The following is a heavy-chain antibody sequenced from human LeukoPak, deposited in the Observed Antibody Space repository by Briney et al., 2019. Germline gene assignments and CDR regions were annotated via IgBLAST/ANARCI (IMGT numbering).Heavy chain of an antibody. Sequence: GGSLRLSCAASGFTFSSYSMNWVRQAPGKGLEWVSYISASSGATYYADSVKGRFTISRDNSKNTVYLQMNSLRAEDTAVYYCAGVSSYYTLGTYVYWGQGTLVTVSS. D-gene: IGHD1-26*01. CDR2: ISASSGAT. CDR1: GFTFSSYS. CDR3: AGVSSYYTLGTYVY. J-gene: IGHJ4*02. V-gene: IGHV3-48*01.